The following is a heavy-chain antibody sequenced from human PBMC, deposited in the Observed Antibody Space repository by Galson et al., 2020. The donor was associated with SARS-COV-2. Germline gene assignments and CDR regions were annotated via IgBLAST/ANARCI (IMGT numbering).Heavy chain of an antibody. CDR3: AKDIGDASGSYFIDH. CDR2: ISWNGGLT. J-gene: IGHJ5*02. D-gene: IGHD3-10*01. V-gene: IGHV3-43*01. Sequence: GESLKISCAASGFTFDDYTMHWVRQAPGKGLEWVSLISWNGGLTHHADSVRGRFTLSRDNSKNSLYLQMSSLRTEDTALYYCAKDIGDASGSYFIDHWGQGTLVTVSS. CDR1: GFTFDDYT.